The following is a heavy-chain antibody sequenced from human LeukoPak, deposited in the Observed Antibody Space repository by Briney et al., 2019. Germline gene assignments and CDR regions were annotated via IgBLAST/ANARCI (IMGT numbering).Heavy chain of an antibody. D-gene: IGHD3-10*01. Sequence: PSETLSLTCTLSGGSISSDYWSWIRQPAGKGLEWIGRIYTSGNTNYNPSLKSRVTMSVDTSKNQFSLKLSSVTAADTAVYYCARGRYYYGSGSYYNSWGQGTLVTVSS. V-gene: IGHV4-4*07. CDR2: IYTSGNT. CDR1: GGSISSDY. J-gene: IGHJ4*02. CDR3: ARGRYYYGSGSYYNS.